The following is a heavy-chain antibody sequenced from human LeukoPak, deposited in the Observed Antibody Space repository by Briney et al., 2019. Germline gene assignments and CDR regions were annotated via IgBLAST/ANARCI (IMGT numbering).Heavy chain of an antibody. CDR2: IYPGDSNT. Sequence: GESLKISCKGSGYSFTSYWIGWVRQMPGKGLEWMGIIYPGDSNTRYSPSFQGQVTISADKSFSTAYLQWSSLKASDTAIYYCASSKSSSWYPFYLDYWGQGTLVTVSS. CDR1: GYSFTSYW. CDR3: ASSKSSSWYPFYLDY. D-gene: IGHD6-13*01. V-gene: IGHV5-51*01. J-gene: IGHJ4*02.